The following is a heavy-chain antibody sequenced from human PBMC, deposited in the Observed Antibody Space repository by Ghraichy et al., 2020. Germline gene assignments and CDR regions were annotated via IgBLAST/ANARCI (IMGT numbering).Heavy chain of an antibody. J-gene: IGHJ4*02. CDR2: INSDGSST. Sequence: LSLTCAASGFTLSRYWMHWVRQAPGKGLVWVSRINSDGSSTTYADSVKGRFTISRDNAKNTVYLQMNSLSAEDTAVYYCTRGMVQAYDYWGQGTLVTVSS. CDR3: TRGMVQAYDY. D-gene: IGHD3-10*01. V-gene: IGHV3-74*01. CDR1: GFTLSRYW.